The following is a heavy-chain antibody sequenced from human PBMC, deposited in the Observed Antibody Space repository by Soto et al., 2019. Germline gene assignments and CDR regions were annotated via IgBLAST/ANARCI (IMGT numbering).Heavy chain of an antibody. CDR1: EFTFSSNA. CDR3: AKDFTSYLSSWFHL. Sequence: EVQLLESGGGLVQPGGSLRLSCAASEFTFSSNAMHWVRQAPGKGLEWVAGITGSGSTIFYAASVKGRFTISRDNFKNTLSLHRSSLRAEDTAIYYCAKDFTSYLSSWFHLWGQGTLVTVPS. CDR2: ITGSGSTI. D-gene: IGHD6-13*01. V-gene: IGHV3-23*01. J-gene: IGHJ5*02.